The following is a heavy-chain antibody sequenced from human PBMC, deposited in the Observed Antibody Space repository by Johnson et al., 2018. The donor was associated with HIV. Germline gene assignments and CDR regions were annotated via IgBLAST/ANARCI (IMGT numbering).Heavy chain of an antibody. CDR1: GFTFSSYW. CDR3: AREGRILDRNDAFDI. Sequence: VQLVESGGGLVQPGGSLRLSCAASGFTFSSYWMSWVRQAPGKGLEWVANIKQDGSEKNYVDSVKGRFIISRDNAKNSLYLQMNSLRAEDTAVYYCAREGRILDRNDAFDIGGQGTMVTVSS. D-gene: IGHD3/OR15-3a*01. V-gene: IGHV3-7*01. CDR2: IKQDGSEK. J-gene: IGHJ3*02.